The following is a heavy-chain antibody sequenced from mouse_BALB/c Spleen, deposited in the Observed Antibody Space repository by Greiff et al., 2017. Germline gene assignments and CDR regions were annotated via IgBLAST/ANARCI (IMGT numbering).Heavy chain of an antibody. Sequence: EVQLQESGGGLVKPGGSLKLSCAASGFTFSSYTLSWVRQTPEKRLEWVATISSGGSYTYYPDSVKGRFTISRDNAKNTLYLQMSSLKSEDTAMYYGARGGSYRRGRRESDAMDYWGQGTSVTVSS. D-gene: IGHD2-12*01. V-gene: IGHV5-6-4*01. J-gene: IGHJ4*01. CDR1: GFTFSSYT. CDR3: ARGGSYRRGRRESDAMDY. CDR2: ISSGGSYT.